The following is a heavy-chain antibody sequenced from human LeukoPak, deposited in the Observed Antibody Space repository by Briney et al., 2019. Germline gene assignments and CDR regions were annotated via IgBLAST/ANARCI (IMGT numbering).Heavy chain of an antibody. CDR1: GGSFSGYY. V-gene: IGHV4-34*01. CDR2: INHSGST. D-gene: IGHD3-22*01. CDR3: ARLGYYDSSGYDAFDI. Sequence: SETLSLTCAVYGGSFSGYYWSWIRQPPGKGLEWIGEINHSGSTNYNPSLKSRVTISVDTSKNQFSLKLSSVTAADTAVYYCARLGYYDSSGYDAFDIWGQGTMVTVSS. J-gene: IGHJ3*02.